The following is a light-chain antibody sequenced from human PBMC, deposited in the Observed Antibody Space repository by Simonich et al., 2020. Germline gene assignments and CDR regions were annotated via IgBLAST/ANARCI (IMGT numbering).Light chain of an antibody. J-gene: IGKJ5*01. CDR3: MQALQTPIT. V-gene: IGKV2-29*03. Sequence: DIVMTQTPLSLSVTPGQPASISCKSSQSLLHSDGKTYLYWYLQKQGQSPQLLIYEVSNLFSGVPDRFSGSGSGTDFTLKISRVEAEDVGVYYCMQALQTPITFGQGTRLEIK. CDR1: QSLLHSDGKTY. CDR2: EVS.